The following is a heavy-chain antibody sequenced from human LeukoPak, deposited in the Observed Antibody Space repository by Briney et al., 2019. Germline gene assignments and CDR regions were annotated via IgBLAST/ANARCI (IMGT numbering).Heavy chain of an antibody. CDR3: ARSRGRYCSSTSCRYFDY. CDR1: GGSISSYY. Sequence: SETLSLTCTVSGGSISSYYWSWIRQPPGKGLEWIGYIYYSGSTNYNPSLKSRVTISVDTSKNQFSLKLSSVTAADTAVYYCARSRGRYCSSTSCRYFDYWGQETLVTVSS. J-gene: IGHJ4*02. D-gene: IGHD2-2*01. V-gene: IGHV4-59*12. CDR2: IYYSGST.